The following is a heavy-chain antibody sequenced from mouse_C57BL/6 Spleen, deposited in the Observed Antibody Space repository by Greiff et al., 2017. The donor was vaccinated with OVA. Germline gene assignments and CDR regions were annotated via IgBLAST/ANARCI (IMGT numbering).Heavy chain of an antibody. V-gene: IGHV5-6*01. CDR3: ARHEDYDVRRFAY. D-gene: IGHD2-4*01. CDR1: GFTFSSYG. J-gene: IGHJ3*01. CDR2: ISSGGSYT. Sequence: EVQLVESGGDLVKPGGSLKLSCAASGFTFSSYGMSWVRQTPDKRLEWVATISSGGSYTYYPDSVKGRFTISRDNAKNTLYLQMSSLKSEDTAMYYCARHEDYDVRRFAYWGQGTLVTVSA.